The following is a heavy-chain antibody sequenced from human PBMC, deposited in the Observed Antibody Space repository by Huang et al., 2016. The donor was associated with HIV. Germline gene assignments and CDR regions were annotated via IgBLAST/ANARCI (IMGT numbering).Heavy chain of an antibody. Sequence: QVQLQESGPGLVRPSETLSLTCTVSGASISSHYWTWIRQPPGKGLEWIGNFYYSGSTNSDPSLKSRVTISLDTAKNQFSLSLTSVTAADTAIYYCARGTNWVFSWYFDLWGRGTLVTVSS. V-gene: IGHV4-59*11. CDR1: GASISSHY. D-gene: IGHD7-27*01. J-gene: IGHJ2*01. CDR2: FYYSGST. CDR3: ARGTNWVFSWYFDL.